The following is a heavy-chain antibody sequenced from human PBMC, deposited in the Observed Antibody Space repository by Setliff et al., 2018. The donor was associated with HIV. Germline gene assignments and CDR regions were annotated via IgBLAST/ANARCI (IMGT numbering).Heavy chain of an antibody. V-gene: IGHV4-4*09. CDR3: ASKPYYNYGMDV. J-gene: IGHJ6*02. CDR2: IHTSGST. Sequence: SETLSLTCTVSGGSISSYYWSWIRQPPGKGLEWIGYIHTSGSTNYNPSLKSRVTTSVDTSKNQFSLKLSSVTAADTAVYYCASKPYYNYGMDVWGQGTTVTVSS. CDR1: GGSISSYY.